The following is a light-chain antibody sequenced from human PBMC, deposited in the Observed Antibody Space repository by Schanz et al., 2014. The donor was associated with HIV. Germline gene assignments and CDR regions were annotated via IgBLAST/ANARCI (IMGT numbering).Light chain of an antibody. Sequence: QSALTQPASVSGSPGQSITISCTGTSSDVGGYNYVSWYQQHPGKAPKLIIYDVDNRPSGVSSRFSASKSGNTASLTISGLQAEDEADYYCSSYTSTNTLVVFGGGTKLTVL. J-gene: IGLJ2*01. CDR2: DVD. V-gene: IGLV2-14*03. CDR3: SSYTSTNTLVV. CDR1: SSDVGGYNY.